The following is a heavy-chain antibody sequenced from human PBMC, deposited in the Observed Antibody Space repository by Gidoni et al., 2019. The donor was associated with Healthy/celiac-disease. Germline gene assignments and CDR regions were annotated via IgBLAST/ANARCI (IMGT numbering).Heavy chain of an antibody. CDR2: ISSSSSYT. V-gene: IGHV3-11*05. Sequence: QVQLVESGGGLVKPGGSLRLSCAASGFPFSDYYMSWIRQAPGKGLEWVSYISSSSSYTNYADSVKGRFTISRDNAKNSLYLQMNSLRAEDTAVYYCARGNVVVTDWGMDVWGQGTTVTVSS. CDR1: GFPFSDYY. CDR3: ARGNVVVTDWGMDV. J-gene: IGHJ6*02. D-gene: IGHD2-21*02.